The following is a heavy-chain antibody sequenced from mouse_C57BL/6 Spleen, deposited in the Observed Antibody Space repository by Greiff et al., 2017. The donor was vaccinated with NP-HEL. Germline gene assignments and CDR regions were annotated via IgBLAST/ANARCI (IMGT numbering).Heavy chain of an antibody. Sequence: EVQLVESGEGLVKPGGSLKLSCAASGFTFSSYAMSWVRQTPEKRLEWVAYISSGGDYIYYADTVKGRFTISRDNARNTLYLQMSSLKSEDTAMYYCTRDQGTTVVRYFDVWGTGTTVTVSS. J-gene: IGHJ1*03. CDR2: ISSGGDYI. V-gene: IGHV5-9-1*02. CDR1: GFTFSSYA. CDR3: TRDQGTTVVRYFDV. D-gene: IGHD1-1*01.